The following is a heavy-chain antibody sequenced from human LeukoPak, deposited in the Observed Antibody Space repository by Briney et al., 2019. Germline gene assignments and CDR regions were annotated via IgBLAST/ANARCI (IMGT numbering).Heavy chain of an antibody. D-gene: IGHD3-22*01. Sequence: GASVKVSCKASGYTFTGYYMHWVRQAPGQGLEWMGWINPNSGGTNCAQKFQGRVTMTRDTSISTAYMELSRLRSDDTAVHYCARDYDSSGYRHFDYWGQGTLVTVSS. CDR1: GYTFTGYY. V-gene: IGHV1-2*02. CDR2: INPNSGGT. CDR3: ARDYDSSGYRHFDY. J-gene: IGHJ4*02.